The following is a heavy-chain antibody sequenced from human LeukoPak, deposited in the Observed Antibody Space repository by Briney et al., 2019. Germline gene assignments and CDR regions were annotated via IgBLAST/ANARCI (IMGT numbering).Heavy chain of an antibody. CDR3: ARGPSRDGYKSGYYYYGTDV. CDR2: IYYSGSN. V-gene: IGHV4-59*01. Sequence: SETLSLTCTVSVGSISSYYWSWIRQPPGKGLEWIGDIYYSGSNNYNPSLKSRVTISVDTSKNQFSLKLTSVTAADTAVYYCARGPSRDGYKSGYYYYGTDVWGQGTTVTVSS. J-gene: IGHJ6*02. D-gene: IGHD5-24*01. CDR1: VGSISSYY.